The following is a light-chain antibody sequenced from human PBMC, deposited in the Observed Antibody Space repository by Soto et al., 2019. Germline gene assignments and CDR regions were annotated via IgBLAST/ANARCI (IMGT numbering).Light chain of an antibody. CDR3: QTWGSGILVV. J-gene: IGLJ3*02. V-gene: IGLV4-69*01. CDR1: SGYNRYA. Sequence: QLVLTQSPSASASLGASVKLTCTLRSGYNRYAIAWHQQQPEQGPRFLMRVNSDGSHNKGAGLPDRFSGSSSGAERYLTISSRQSEDEADYYCQTWGSGILVVFGGGTKVTVL. CDR2: VNSDGSH.